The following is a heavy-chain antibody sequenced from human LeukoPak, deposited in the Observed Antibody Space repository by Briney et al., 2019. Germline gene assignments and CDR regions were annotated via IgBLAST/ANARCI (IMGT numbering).Heavy chain of an antibody. D-gene: IGHD3-16*01. CDR1: GGSITSDGYS. V-gene: IGHV4-30-2*01. CDR2: IYHNGNT. J-gene: IGHJ4*02. Sequence: SETLSLTCVVSGGSITSDGYSWNWIRQPPGKGLEWIGYIYHNGNTNYNLSLKNRDTISVDRSRNQLSLKLSSVTAADTAVYYCARGSYPYAPTFDFWGQGTLVTVSS. CDR3: ARGSYPYAPTFDF.